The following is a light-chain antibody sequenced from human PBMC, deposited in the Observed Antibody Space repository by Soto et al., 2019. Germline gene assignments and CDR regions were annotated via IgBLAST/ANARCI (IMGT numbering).Light chain of an antibody. CDR3: QQYGSSGT. CDR1: QSVSNNY. J-gene: IGKJ1*01. CDR2: GAS. V-gene: IGKV3-20*01. Sequence: EIVLTASPGTLSLSPGDRATLSCRASQSVSNNYLAWYQQKPGQAPRLLIYGASNRATGIPDRFSGSGSGTDFTLTISRLEPEDFAVYYCQQYGSSGTVGQGTKVEIK.